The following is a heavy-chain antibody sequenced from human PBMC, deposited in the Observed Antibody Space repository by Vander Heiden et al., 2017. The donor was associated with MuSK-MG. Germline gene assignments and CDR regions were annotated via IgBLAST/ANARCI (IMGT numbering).Heavy chain of an antibody. CDR1: GFPFSSYS. CDR3: ASFPRTDAFDI. CDR2: ISSSSSYI. Sequence: EVQLVESGGGLVKPGGSLRLSCYAPGFPFSSYSLNWVRPATGKGLEWVASISSSSSYIYYADSVKGRFTISRDNAKNSLYLQMNSRRAEDTAVYYCASFPRTDAFDIWGQGTMVTVSS. J-gene: IGHJ3*02. V-gene: IGHV3-21*01.